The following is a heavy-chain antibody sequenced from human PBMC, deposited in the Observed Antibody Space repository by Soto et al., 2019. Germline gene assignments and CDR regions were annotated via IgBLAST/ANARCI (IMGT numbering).Heavy chain of an antibody. D-gene: IGHD6-19*01. CDR3: ARDREAGYNFYYGMDV. Sequence: LSLTCSVSGADINTYSWTWIRQPAGKGLEWIGRIYTSASINYNPSLRGRVTLSVDTSTNQVSLKLASVTAADTAVYYCARDREAGYNFYYGMDVWGRGTTVTVSS. J-gene: IGHJ6*02. CDR2: IYTSASI. V-gene: IGHV4-4*07. CDR1: GADINTYS.